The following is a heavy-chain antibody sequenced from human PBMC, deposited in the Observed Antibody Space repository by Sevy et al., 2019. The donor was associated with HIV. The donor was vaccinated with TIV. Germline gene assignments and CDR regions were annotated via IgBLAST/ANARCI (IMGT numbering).Heavy chain of an antibody. CDR1: GFSFSDCP. J-gene: IGHJ5*02. Sequence: GGSLRLSCSTFGFSFSDCPMTWVRQTPGQGLEWVSTISRGATLIFYYVSAEGRFILSRDDAKNSVYLQMNSLEVEDSGVSSCARGPPNDDSSGPLDHWGRGTLVTVSS. CDR2: ISRGATLI. CDR3: ARGPPNDDSSGPLDH. D-gene: IGHD1-1*01. V-gene: IGHV3-21*06.